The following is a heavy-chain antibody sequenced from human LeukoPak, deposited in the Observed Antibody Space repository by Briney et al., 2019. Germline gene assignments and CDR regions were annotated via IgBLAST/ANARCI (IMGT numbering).Heavy chain of an antibody. CDR2: INDRGIAT. V-gene: IGHV3-23*01. D-gene: IGHD5-18*01. CDR1: GFTFSNYA. Sequence: GGSLRLSCAASGFTFSNYAMSWVRQASGKGLEWVSTINDRGIATYYADSVKGRFTISRDNSKNTLSLQVSSLRAEDTAIYYCAKGLKTAVGPYKGYHYYMDVWGKGTTVTVSS. CDR3: AKGLKTAVGPYKGYHYYMDV. J-gene: IGHJ6*03.